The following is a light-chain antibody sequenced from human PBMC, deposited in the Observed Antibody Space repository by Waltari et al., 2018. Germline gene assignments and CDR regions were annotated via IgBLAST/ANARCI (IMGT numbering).Light chain of an antibody. CDR3: QQYFKTPLT. J-gene: IGKJ4*01. CDR2: WAS. V-gene: IGKV4-1*01. Sequence: DIVMTQSPDSLTVSLGERATINCKFSQTILYSSSNKNYLAWYQQKPRQPPKLLIYWASNRESGVPDRFSGTGSGTDFTLTISRLQAEDVAVYYCQQYFKTPLTFGGGTKVEIK. CDR1: QTILYSSSNKNY.